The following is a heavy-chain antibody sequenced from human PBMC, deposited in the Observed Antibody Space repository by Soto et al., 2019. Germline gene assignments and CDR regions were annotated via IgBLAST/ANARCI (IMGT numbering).Heavy chain of an antibody. V-gene: IGHV1-3*05. CDR2: INAGNGNT. D-gene: IGHD5-12*01. CDR1: GYTFTSYA. J-gene: IGHJ4*02. Sequence: QVQLVQSGAEEKKPGASVKVSCKASGYTFTSYAMHWVRQAPGQRLEWMGWINAGNGNTKYSQKFQGRVTITRDTSASTAYMELSSLRSEDTAVYYCARRGPVVSTNSGYDYQTDLTNYYFDYWGQGTLVTVSS. CDR3: ARRGPVVSTNSGYDYQTDLTNYYFDY.